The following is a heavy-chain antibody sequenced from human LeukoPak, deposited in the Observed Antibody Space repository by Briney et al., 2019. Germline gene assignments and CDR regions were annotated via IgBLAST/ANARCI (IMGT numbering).Heavy chain of an antibody. Sequence: PGGSLRLSCAASGFTFSSYEMNWVRQAPGKGLEWVSYISSSGSTIYCADSVKGRFTISRDNAKNSLYLQMNSLRAEDTAVYYCARDDYDSSGGYYGMDVWGQGTTVTVSS. D-gene: IGHD3-22*01. CDR2: ISSSGSTI. J-gene: IGHJ6*02. V-gene: IGHV3-48*03. CDR1: GFTFSSYE. CDR3: ARDDYDSSGGYYGMDV.